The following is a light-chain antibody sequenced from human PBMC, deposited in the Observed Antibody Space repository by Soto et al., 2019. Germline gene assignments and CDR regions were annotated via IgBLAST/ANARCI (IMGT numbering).Light chain of an antibody. CDR1: SSDVGGYNH. V-gene: IGLV2-8*01. CDR3: SSYAGYSVI. Sequence: QSALTQPPSASGSPGQSVTISCTGTSSDVGGYNHVSWYQLHPGKAPKVIIYEVSKRPSGVPDRFSASKSGNTASLTVSGLQAEDEAEYYCSSYAGYSVIFGGGTKVTVL. CDR2: EVS. J-gene: IGLJ2*01.